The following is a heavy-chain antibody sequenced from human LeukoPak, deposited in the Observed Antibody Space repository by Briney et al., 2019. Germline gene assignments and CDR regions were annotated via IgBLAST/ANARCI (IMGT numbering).Heavy chain of an antibody. Sequence: QSGGSLRLSCAASGFTFGSYGMHWVRQAPGKGLEWVAVISYDGSDKYYSDSVQGRFTISRDNSKNMLYLQMNSLRAEDTAVYYCVKPGPLMVEVDSPWFIDLWGRGTLVTASS. J-gene: IGHJ2*01. CDR3: VKPGPLMVEVDSPWFIDL. D-gene: IGHD4/OR15-4a*01. CDR2: ISYDGSDK. CDR1: GFTFGSYG. V-gene: IGHV3-30*18.